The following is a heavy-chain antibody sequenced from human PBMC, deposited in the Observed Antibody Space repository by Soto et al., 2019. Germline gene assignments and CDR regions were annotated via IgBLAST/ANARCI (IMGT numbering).Heavy chain of an antibody. Sequence: PGGSLRLSCAASGFTFSNYGMHWVRQTPGKGLEWVALILYDGSNKYYADSVKGRFTISRDNSKNTLYLQVSSLRAEDTAVYYCAKSRDAYNFYFYYGVDVWGQGTSVTVSS. CDR1: GFTFSNYG. V-gene: IGHV3-30*18. CDR2: ILYDGSNK. J-gene: IGHJ6*02. D-gene: IGHD1-1*01. CDR3: AKSRDAYNFYFYYGVDV.